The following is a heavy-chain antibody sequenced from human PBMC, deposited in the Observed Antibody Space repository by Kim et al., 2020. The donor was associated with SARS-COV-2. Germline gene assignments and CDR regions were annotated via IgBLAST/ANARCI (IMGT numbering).Heavy chain of an antibody. D-gene: IGHD4-17*01. CDR2: ISSSGSTI. V-gene: IGHV3-48*03. Sequence: GGSLRLSCAASGFTFSSYEMNWVRQAPGKGLEWVSYISSSGSTIYYADSVKGRFTISRDNAKNSLYLQMNSLRAEDTAVYYCARVSRDYRYYWGQGTLVTVSS. CDR1: GFTFSSYE. CDR3: ARVSRDYRYY. J-gene: IGHJ4*02.